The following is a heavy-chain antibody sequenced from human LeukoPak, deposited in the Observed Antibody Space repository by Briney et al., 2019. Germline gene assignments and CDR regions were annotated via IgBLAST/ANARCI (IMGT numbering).Heavy chain of an antibody. CDR1: GFTFSSYA. CDR2: ISYDGSNK. V-gene: IGHV3-30-3*01. Sequence: PSGRSLRLSCAASGFTFSSYAMHWVRQAPGKGLEWVAVISYDGSNKYYADSVKGRFTISRDNSKNTLYLQMNSLRAEDTAVYYCARYYDSSLGAFDIWGQGTMVTVSS. J-gene: IGHJ3*02. D-gene: IGHD3-22*01. CDR3: ARYYDSSLGAFDI.